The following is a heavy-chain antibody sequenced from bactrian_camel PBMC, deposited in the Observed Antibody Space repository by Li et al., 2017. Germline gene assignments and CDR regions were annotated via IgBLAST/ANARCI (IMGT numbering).Heavy chain of an antibody. D-gene: IGHD6*01. CDR1: GFTFSSYA. J-gene: IGHJ4*01. CDR3: ANTVAGSPYY. V-gene: IGHV3S40*01. CDR2: IHSAGINT. Sequence: VQLVESGGGLVQPGGSLRLSCAASGFTFSSYALSWVRQATGKGLEWVSGIHSAGINTYYPDSMKGRVTISRDNAKNMVYLHLNSLKTEDMAMYYCANTVAGSPYYWGQGTQVTVS.